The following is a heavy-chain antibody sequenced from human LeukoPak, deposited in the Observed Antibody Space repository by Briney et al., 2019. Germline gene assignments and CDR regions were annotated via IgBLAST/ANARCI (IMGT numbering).Heavy chain of an antibody. V-gene: IGHV1-8*01. J-gene: IGHJ6*02. CDR3: ARSPESSGYYYYYGMDV. D-gene: IGHD3-22*01. CDR2: MNPNSGNT. Sequence: GASVKVSCKASGYTFTSYDINWVRQATGQGLEWMGWMNPNSGNTGYAQKFQGRVTMTRNTSISTAYMELSSLRSEDTAVYYCARSPESSGYYYYYGMDVWGQGTTVTVSS. CDR1: GYTFTSYD.